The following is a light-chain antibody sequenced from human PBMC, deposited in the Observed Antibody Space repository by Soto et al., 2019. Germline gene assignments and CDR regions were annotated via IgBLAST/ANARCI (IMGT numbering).Light chain of an antibody. J-gene: IGKJ1*01. Sequence: DIVMTRSPSSLSASVGDRVTISCQASQDISNHLNWYQQKPGKAPKLLIYAASRLQGAVPSTFSGSGSGTEFTLTISSLQREDVATYFCQQGYSTPLTFGQGTKV. V-gene: IGKV1-39*01. CDR3: QQGYSTPLT. CDR2: AAS. CDR1: QDISNH.